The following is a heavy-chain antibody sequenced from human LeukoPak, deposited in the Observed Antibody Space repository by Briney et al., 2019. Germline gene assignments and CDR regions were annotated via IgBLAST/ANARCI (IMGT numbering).Heavy chain of an antibody. J-gene: IGHJ5*02. Sequence: PSETLSLTCTVSGGSISSSSYYWGWIRQPPGKGLEWIGGIYYSGSTYYNPSLKSRVTISVDTSKNQFSLKLSSVTAADTAVYYCARAAYSSSGEWFDPWGQGTLVTVSS. D-gene: IGHD6-6*01. CDR2: IYYSGST. CDR3: ARAAYSSSGEWFDP. CDR1: GGSISSSSYY. V-gene: IGHV4-39*07.